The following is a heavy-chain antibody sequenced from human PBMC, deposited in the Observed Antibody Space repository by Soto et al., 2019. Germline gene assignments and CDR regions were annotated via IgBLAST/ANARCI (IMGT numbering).Heavy chain of an antibody. CDR2: ISTYNGNT. J-gene: IGHJ5*02. V-gene: IGHV1-18*01. Sequence: QVQLVQSGAEVKKPGASVKVSCKASGYTFTSYGISWLRQAPGQGLEWMGWISTYNGNTNYVQKVLGRVTMTTATSTSTAYMEVRSLRSDGTAVYYCTRGDYGVYLWFDPWGQGTLVTVSS. CDR3: TRGDYGVYLWFDP. D-gene: IGHD4-17*01. CDR1: GYTFTSYG.